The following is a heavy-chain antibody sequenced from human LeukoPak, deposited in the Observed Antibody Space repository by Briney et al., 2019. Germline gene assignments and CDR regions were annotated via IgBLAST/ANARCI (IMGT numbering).Heavy chain of an antibody. D-gene: IGHD1-26*01. CDR2: IYYSGSNSGST. Sequence: LETLSLTCTMSGGSFTSYYWSWIRQPPGKGLEWIGYIYYSGSNSGSTNYHPSLKSRVTISLDTSKDLYSLKLRSVTAADTAVYYCARRAIVDWYFDLWGRGTLVTVSS. V-gene: IGHV4-59*01. CDR3: ARRAIVDWYFDL. CDR1: GGSFTSYY. J-gene: IGHJ2*01.